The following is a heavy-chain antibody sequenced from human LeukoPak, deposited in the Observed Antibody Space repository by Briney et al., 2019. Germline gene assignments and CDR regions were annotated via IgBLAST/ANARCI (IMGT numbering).Heavy chain of an antibody. D-gene: IGHD2/OR15-2a*01. J-gene: IGHJ5*02. CDR1: GFSVSSNY. CDR3: ARGESDNWYDP. CDR2: IQSGGST. Sequence: GGSLRLSCAASGFSVSSNYMSWVRQAPGKGLEWVSVIQSGGSTYYADSVKGRFTISRDKSKNTLYLQMNSLRAEDTAVYYCARGESDNWYDPWGQGTLVTVSS. V-gene: IGHV3-66*01.